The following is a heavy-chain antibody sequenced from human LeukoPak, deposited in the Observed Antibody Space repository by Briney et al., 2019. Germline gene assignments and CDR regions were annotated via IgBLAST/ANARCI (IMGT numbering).Heavy chain of an antibody. CDR2: ISSSSYI. CDR1: GFTFSSYS. V-gene: IGHV3-21*01. D-gene: IGHD6-13*01. Sequence: GGSLRLSCAASGFTFSSYSMNWVRQAPGKGLEWVSSISSSSYIYYADSVKGRFTISRDNAKNSLYLQMNSLRAEDTAVYYCARDESGYSSSPNWFDPWGQGTLVTVSS. J-gene: IGHJ5*02. CDR3: ARDESGYSSSPNWFDP.